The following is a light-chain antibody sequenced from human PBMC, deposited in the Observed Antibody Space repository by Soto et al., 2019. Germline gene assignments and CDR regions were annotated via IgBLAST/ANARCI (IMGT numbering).Light chain of an antibody. Sequence: EIVLTQSPGTLSLSPGERATLSCRASQSVSSSYLAWYQQKPGQAPKLLLYGASSRATGIPDRFSGSGSGTDLTLTISRLETEDSAVYYCQQYNNWPSWTFGQGTNVYIK. V-gene: IGKV3-20*01. CDR3: QQYNNWPSWT. J-gene: IGKJ1*01. CDR1: QSVSSSY. CDR2: GAS.